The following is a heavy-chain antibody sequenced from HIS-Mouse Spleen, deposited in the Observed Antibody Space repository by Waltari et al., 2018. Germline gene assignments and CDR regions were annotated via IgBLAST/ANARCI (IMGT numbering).Heavy chain of an antibody. D-gene: IGHD4-17*01. CDR3: ARDGGGDYGDYVRAPEYFQH. CDR1: GFTFSSYW. CDR2: INSGGGSS. Sequence: EVQLVESGGGLVQPGGSLRLSCAASGFTFSSYWMHWVRQAPGKGLVVVLRINSGGGSSSYADSGKGRVTISRDNAKNTLYLQMNSLRAEDTAVYYCARDGGGDYGDYVRAPEYFQHWGQGTLVTVSS. V-gene: IGHV3-74*01. J-gene: IGHJ1*01.